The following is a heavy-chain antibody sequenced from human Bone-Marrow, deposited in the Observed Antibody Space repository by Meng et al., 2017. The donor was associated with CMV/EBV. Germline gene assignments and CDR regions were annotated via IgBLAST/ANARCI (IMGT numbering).Heavy chain of an antibody. V-gene: IGHV3-21*01. CDR1: GFTFSSYS. Sequence: GESLKISCAASGFTFSSYSMNWVRQAPGKGLEWVSSISSSSSYIYYADSVKGRFTISRDNAKNSLYLQMNSLRAEDTAVYYCARDFGVDTAMVTTLNDYWEQGTLATFSS. CDR2: ISSSSSYI. CDR3: ARDFGVDTAMVTTLNDY. J-gene: IGHJ4*02. D-gene: IGHD5-18*01.